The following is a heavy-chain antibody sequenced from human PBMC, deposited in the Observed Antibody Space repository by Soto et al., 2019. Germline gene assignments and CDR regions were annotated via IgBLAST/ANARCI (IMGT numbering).Heavy chain of an antibody. CDR2: INPNSGGT. J-gene: IGHJ6*02. CDR3: ARVDIYHGSGSYSNLYYGMDV. D-gene: IGHD3-10*01. V-gene: IGHV1-2*02. Sequence: ASVKVSCKASGYTFTGYYMHWVRQAPGQGLEWMGWINPNSGGTNYAQKFQGRVTMTRDTSISTAYMELSRLRSDDTAVYYCARVDIYHGSGSYSNLYYGMDVWGQGTTVTVSS. CDR1: GYTFTGYY.